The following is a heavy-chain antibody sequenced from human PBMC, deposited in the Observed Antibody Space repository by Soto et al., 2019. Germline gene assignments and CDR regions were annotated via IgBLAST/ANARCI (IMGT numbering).Heavy chain of an antibody. J-gene: IGHJ4*02. V-gene: IGHV4-4*02. D-gene: IGHD3-10*01. CDR1: GGSISSSNW. Sequence: QVQLQESGPGLVKPSGTLSLTCAVSGGSISSSNWWSWVRQPPGKGLEWIGKIYHRGSTNYNPSHKSRVTISVDKSKNQFSLKLSSVTAADTAVYYCARVYMVRGTIIRYFDYWGQGTLVTVSS. CDR3: ARVYMVRGTIIRYFDY. CDR2: IYHRGST.